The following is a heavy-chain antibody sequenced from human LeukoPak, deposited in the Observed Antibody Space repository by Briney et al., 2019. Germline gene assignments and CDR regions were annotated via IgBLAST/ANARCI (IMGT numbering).Heavy chain of an antibody. CDR2: ISSNGGST. J-gene: IGHJ4*02. V-gene: IGHV3-64*01. Sequence: PGGSLRLSCAASGFTFSSYAMHWVRQAPGKGLEYVSAISSNGGSTYYANSVKGRFTISRDNPKHRLYLQMGSLRAEDMAVYYCARGRGIAVAGLFDYWGQGTLVTVSS. CDR3: ARGRGIAVAGLFDY. CDR1: GFTFSSYA. D-gene: IGHD6-19*01.